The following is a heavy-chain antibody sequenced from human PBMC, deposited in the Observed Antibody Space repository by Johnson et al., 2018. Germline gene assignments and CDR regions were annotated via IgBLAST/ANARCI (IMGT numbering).Heavy chain of an antibody. CDR1: GYTFTSYD. CDR2: LNPNSGNT. V-gene: IGHV1-8*01. Sequence: QVQLVQSGAEVKKPGASVKVSCKASGYTFTSYDINWVRPATGQGLEWMGWLNPNSGNTGYAQKFQGRVTMTRNTSIRTAYMEVSSLRSEDTAVYYLARTSVGAKVPWGQGTLVTVSS. CDR3: ARTSVGAKVP. D-gene: IGHD1-26*01. J-gene: IGHJ5*02.